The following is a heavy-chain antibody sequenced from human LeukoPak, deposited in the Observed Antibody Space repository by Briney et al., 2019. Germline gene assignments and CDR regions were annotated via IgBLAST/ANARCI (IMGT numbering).Heavy chain of an antibody. Sequence: QAGGSLRLSCAASGFTFSSYGMHWVRQAPGKGLEWVAFIRYDGSNKYYADSVKGRFTISRDNSKNTLYLQMNSLRAEDTAVYYCAKGNYYDSSGYLDYWGQGTLVTVSS. CDR2: IRYDGSNK. V-gene: IGHV3-30*02. CDR3: AKGNYYDSSGYLDY. J-gene: IGHJ4*02. D-gene: IGHD3-22*01. CDR1: GFTFSSYG.